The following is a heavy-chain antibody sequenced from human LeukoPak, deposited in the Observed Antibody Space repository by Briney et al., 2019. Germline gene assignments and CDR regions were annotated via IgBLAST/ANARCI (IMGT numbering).Heavy chain of an antibody. D-gene: IGHD2-2*01. CDR1: GFTFSSYG. V-gene: IGHV3-33*01. J-gene: IGHJ6*02. CDR2: IWYDGSNK. Sequence: PGGSLRLSCAASGFTFSSYGMHWVRQAPGKGLEWVAVIWYDGSNKYYADSVKGRFTISRDNSKNTLYLQMNSLRAEDTAVYYCAREAGYCSSTSCSIGYYYYGMDVWGQGTTVTVSS. CDR3: AREAGYCSSTSCSIGYYYYGMDV.